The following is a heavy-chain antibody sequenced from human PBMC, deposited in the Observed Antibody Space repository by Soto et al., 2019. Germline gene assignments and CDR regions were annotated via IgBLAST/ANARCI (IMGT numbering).Heavy chain of an antibody. J-gene: IGHJ6*02. CDR2: ISGSGGST. CDR3: AKGGSQLVHYYGMDV. CDR1: GFTFSSYA. Sequence: EVQLLESGGGLVQPGGSLRLSCAASGFTFSSYAMSWVRQAPGQGLEWVSAISGSGGSTSYADSVKGRFTISRDNSKNTLYLQMNSLIAEDTAVYYWAKGGSQLVHYYGMDVWGQGTTVTVSS. V-gene: IGHV3-23*01. D-gene: IGHD6-13*01.